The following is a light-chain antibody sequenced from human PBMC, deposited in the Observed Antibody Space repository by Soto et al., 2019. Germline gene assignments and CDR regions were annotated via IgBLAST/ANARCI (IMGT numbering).Light chain of an antibody. V-gene: IGLV2-14*03. J-gene: IGLJ1*01. CDR3: SSYTTSNTRQIV. CDR2: DVS. Sequence: QSVLTQPASVSGSPGQSITISCTGTSSDVCGYNYVSWYQHHPGKAPKLIIYDVSNRPSGVSIRFSGSKSDNTAPLTISGLQPEDEADYHCSSYTTSNTRQIVFGTGTKVTVL. CDR1: SSDVCGYNY.